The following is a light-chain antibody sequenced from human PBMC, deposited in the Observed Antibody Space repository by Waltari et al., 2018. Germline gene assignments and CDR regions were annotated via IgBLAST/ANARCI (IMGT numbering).Light chain of an antibody. CDR3: NSRDTSPNHMV. Sequence: SDLTQDPAVFVALGQTFTTSCQGDILRKFDASCYLQKSGQAPVLALYDTNHRPTGIPDRAAGSSGADTASTTITGAQAEHEGDYSCNSRDTSPNHMVFGGGTKLTVL. CDR1: ILRKFD. V-gene: IGLV3-19*01. CDR2: DTN. J-gene: IGLJ2*01.